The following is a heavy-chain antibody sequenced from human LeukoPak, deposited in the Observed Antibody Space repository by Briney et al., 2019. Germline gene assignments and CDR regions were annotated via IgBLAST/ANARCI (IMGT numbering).Heavy chain of an antibody. V-gene: IGHV3-74*01. CDR1: GFTFSSYW. CDR3: AREGIAVAGPLDY. D-gene: IGHD6-19*01. J-gene: IGHJ4*02. CDR2: INGDGSST. Sequence: KSGGSLRLSCAASGFTFSSYWMHWVRHAPGKGLVWVSRINGDGSSTSYADSVKGRFTISRDNAKNTLYLQMNSLRAEDTAVYYCAREGIAVAGPLDYWGQGTLVTVSS.